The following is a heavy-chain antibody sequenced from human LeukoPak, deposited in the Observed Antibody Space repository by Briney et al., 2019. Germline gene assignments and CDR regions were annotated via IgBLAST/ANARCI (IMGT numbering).Heavy chain of an antibody. V-gene: IGHV3-30*02. D-gene: IGHD6-13*01. CDR1: GFTFSSYG. CDR2: IWYDGSNK. J-gene: IGHJ4*02. Sequence: GGSLRLSCAASGFTFSSYGMHWVRQAPGKGLEWVAVIWYDGSNKYYADSVKGRFTISRDNSKNTLYLQMNSLRVEDTAMYYCAKDRSSSWTWTIDYWGQGTLVTVSS. CDR3: AKDRSSSWTWTIDY.